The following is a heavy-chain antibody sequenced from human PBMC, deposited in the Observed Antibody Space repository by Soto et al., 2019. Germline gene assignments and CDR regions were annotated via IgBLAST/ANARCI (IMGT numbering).Heavy chain of an antibody. CDR1: GGTFNNYA. J-gene: IGHJ6*02. Sequence: QVQLVQSGAEVKKPGSSVKVSCKASGGTFNNYAFSWVRQAPGQGLEWLGGIMPIFGRPDYAQKFRDRVTITADESTTTAHMELSSMRSADTAVYYSASWWKGAGIGGNYFYGMDVWGQGTTVTVSS. CDR2: IMPIFGRP. CDR3: ASWWKGAGIGGNYFYGMDV. V-gene: IGHV1-69*12. D-gene: IGHD6-19*01.